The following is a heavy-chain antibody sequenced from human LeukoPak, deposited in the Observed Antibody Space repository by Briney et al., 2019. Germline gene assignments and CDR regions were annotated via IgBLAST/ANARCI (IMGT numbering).Heavy chain of an antibody. CDR1: GGTFSSYA. V-gene: IGHV1-69*15. D-gene: IGHD1-26*01. CDR2: IIPIFGTA. Sequence: GASVKVSCKASGGTFSSYAISWVRQAPGQGLEWMGRIIPIFGTANYAQKFQGRVTITADESTSTAYMELSSLRSEDTAVYYCARLSGSYYGFYYFDYWGQGTLVTVSS. J-gene: IGHJ4*02. CDR3: ARLSGSYYGFYYFDY.